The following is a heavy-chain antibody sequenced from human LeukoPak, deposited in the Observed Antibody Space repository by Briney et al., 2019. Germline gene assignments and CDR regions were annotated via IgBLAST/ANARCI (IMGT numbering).Heavy chain of an antibody. D-gene: IGHD3-16*02. CDR2: IIPIFGTA. CDR1: GGTFSSYA. CDR3: ARSRLHLGELSLGYFDY. V-gene: IGHV1-69*13. Sequence: GASVKVSCKASGGTFSSYAISWVRQAPGQGLEWMGGIIPIFGTANYAQKFQGRVTITADESTSTAYMELSSLRSEDTAVYYCARSRLHLGELSLGYFDYWGQGTLVTVSS. J-gene: IGHJ4*02.